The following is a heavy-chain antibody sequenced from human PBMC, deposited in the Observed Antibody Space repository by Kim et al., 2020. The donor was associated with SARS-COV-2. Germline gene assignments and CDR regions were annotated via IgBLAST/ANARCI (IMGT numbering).Heavy chain of an antibody. Sequence: SETLSLTCTVSGGSISSSNYWGWIRQPPGKGLEWIATIAYSGTTYYKPSLGSRVTISLDTSNNRFSLKLTSVIATDTAMYYWSRHYSLSTWSTEHAFD. CDR2: IAYSGTT. D-gene: IGHD2-15*01. CDR3: SRHYSLSTWSTEHAFD. V-gene: IGHV4-39*01. J-gene: IGHJ3*02. CDR1: GGSISSSNY.